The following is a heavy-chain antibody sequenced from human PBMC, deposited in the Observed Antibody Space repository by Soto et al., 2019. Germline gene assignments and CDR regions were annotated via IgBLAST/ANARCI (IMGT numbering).Heavy chain of an antibody. Sequence: QVQLVESGGGVVQPGRSLRLSCAASGFTFSSYGMHWVRQAPGKGLEWGAVIWYDGSNKYYADSVKGRFTISRDNSNNTLYLQMNSLRAEDTAVYYCARAGSGSYLGAFDIWCQGTMVTVSS. V-gene: IGHV3-33*01. J-gene: IGHJ3*02. CDR1: GFTFSSYG. CDR2: IWYDGSNK. CDR3: ARAGSGSYLGAFDI. D-gene: IGHD1-26*01.